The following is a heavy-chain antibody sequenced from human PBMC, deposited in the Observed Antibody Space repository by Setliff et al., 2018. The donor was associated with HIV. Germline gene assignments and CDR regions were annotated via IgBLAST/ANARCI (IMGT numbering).Heavy chain of an antibody. V-gene: IGHV4-31*03. CDR1: GDSVSSGGFY. D-gene: IGHD3-10*01. Sequence: SETLSLTCSVSGDSVSSGGFYWSWIRQRPDKGLEWIGHLFYSGTTYYSPSLKSRITISVDRSKNLFSLKLSSVTATDTAVYYCARDAGPHNGSGPPLEYWGQGIQVTVSS. CDR2: LFYSGTT. J-gene: IGHJ4*02. CDR3: ARDAGPHNGSGPPLEY.